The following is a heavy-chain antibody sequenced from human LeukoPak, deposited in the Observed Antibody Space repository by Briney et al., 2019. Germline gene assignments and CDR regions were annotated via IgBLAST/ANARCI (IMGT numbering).Heavy chain of an antibody. CDR3: ARHSAVIGAI. D-gene: IGHD3-10*01. Sequence: GESLKISCKASGYTFTHQWIGWVRQKSGSGLEWMGIIYPRDSDTRYSPSFQGHVTISADTSINTPYLEWSRLEASDTGIYYCARHSAVIGAIWGQGTLVTVSS. CDR1: GYTFTHQW. CDR2: IYPRDSDT. J-gene: IGHJ4*02. V-gene: IGHV5-51*01.